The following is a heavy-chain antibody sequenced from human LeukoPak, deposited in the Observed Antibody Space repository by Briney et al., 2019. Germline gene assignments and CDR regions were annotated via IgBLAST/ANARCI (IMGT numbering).Heavy chain of an antibody. CDR1: GFTVSRKY. J-gene: IGHJ4*02. CDR3: AKDLDDIAVAGSFDY. Sequence: PGGSLRLSCAASGFTVSRKYMSWVRQAPGKGLEWVSIIFSGGNTYYADSVKGRFTISRDNAQNSLFLQMDSLRAEDTAVYYCAKDLDDIAVAGSFDYWGQGTLVTVSS. D-gene: IGHD6-19*01. V-gene: IGHV3-66*01. CDR2: IFSGGNT.